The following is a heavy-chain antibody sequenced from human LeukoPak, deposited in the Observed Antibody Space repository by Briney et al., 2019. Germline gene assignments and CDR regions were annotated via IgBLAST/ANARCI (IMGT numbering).Heavy chain of an antibody. D-gene: IGHD3-22*01. V-gene: IGHV3-23*01. CDR1: GFTFSSYK. CDR2: ISGSGGSA. Sequence: GGSLRLSCAASGFTFSSYKMNWVRQAPGKGLEWVSSISGSGGSAYYADSVKGRFTISRDNSKNTLYLQMNSLRAEDTAVYYCAKDLQRYYYDSSGYYFVGAFDIWGQGTMVTVSS. CDR3: AKDLQRYYYDSSGYYFVGAFDI. J-gene: IGHJ3*02.